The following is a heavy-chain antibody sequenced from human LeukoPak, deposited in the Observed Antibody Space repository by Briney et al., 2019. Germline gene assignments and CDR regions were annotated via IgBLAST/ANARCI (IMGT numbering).Heavy chain of an antibody. V-gene: IGHV3-30-3*01. Sequence: PGGSLRLSCAASGFTFSSHAMHWVRQAPGKGLEWVAVISYDGTNKYYADSVKGRFTISRDNSKNTLYLQMNSLRAEDTAVYYCASLQGSGWSVIRYYFDYLGQGTLVTVSS. J-gene: IGHJ4*02. CDR2: ISYDGTNK. D-gene: IGHD3-10*01. CDR3: ASLQGSGWSVIRYYFDY. CDR1: GFTFSSHA.